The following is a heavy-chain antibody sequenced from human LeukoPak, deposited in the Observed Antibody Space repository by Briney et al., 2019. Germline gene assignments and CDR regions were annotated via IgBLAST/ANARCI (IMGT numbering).Heavy chain of an antibody. CDR1: GFIFSQFW. CDR2: INGDGSST. CDR3: ARDGLPAARDI. V-gene: IGHV3-74*01. Sequence: GGSLRLSCAGSGFIFSQFWMQWVRQVPGKGLVWVSRINGDGSSTNYADSVKGRFTISRDNAKNTLYLQMNSLRAEDTAVHYCARDGLPAARDIWGQGTMVTVSS. J-gene: IGHJ3*02. D-gene: IGHD6-6*01.